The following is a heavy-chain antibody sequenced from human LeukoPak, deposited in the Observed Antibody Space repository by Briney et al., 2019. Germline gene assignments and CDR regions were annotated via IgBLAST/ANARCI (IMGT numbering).Heavy chain of an antibody. V-gene: IGHV3-21*01. J-gene: IGHJ4*02. CDR1: GFPFIRYS. CDR3: ARCPYRYYDSSGYSNRFDY. Sequence: GGALRLSCAASGFPFIRYSMNRGRRAPGKGLERGSSIISSSSYIYYADSVKGRFTISRDNAKNSLYLQMNSLRAEDTAVYYCARCPYRYYDSSGYSNRFDYWGQGTLVTVSS. D-gene: IGHD3-22*01. CDR2: IISSSSYI.